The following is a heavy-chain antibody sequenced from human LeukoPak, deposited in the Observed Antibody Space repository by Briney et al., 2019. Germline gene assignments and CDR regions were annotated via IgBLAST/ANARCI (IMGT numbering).Heavy chain of an antibody. J-gene: IGHJ4*02. Sequence: ASVKVSCKASGYTFTGYYMHWVRQAPGQGLEWMGWINPNSGGTNYAQKFQGWVTMTRDTSISTAYMELSRLRSDDTAVYYCARAAPGYSGYEFSYWGQGTLVTVS. CDR2: INPNSGGT. CDR3: ARAAPGYSGYEFSY. CDR1: GYTFTGYY. D-gene: IGHD5-12*01. V-gene: IGHV1-2*04.